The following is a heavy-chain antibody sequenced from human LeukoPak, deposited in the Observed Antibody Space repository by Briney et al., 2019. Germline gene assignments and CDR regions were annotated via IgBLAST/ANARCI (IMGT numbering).Heavy chain of an antibody. Sequence: ASVKVSCKASGYTFTGYYMHWVRQAPGQGLEWMGWINPNSGGTNYAQKFQGWVTMTRDTSISTAYMELSSLRSEDTAVYYCARVEWGQLTDGLEVSESFDYWGQGTLVTVSS. V-gene: IGHV1-2*04. CDR3: ARVEWGQLTDGLEVSESFDY. CDR1: GYTFTGYY. J-gene: IGHJ4*02. CDR2: INPNSGGT. D-gene: IGHD1-26*01.